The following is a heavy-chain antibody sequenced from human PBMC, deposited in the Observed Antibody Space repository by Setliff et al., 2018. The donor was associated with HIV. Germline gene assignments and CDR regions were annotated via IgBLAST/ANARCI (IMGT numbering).Heavy chain of an antibody. V-gene: IGHV4-39*01. CDR3: ARPHSGRGGGAWFDP. D-gene: IGHD6-19*01. CDR1: GDSINSGHYY. CDR2: ILNGETT. J-gene: IGHJ5*02. Sequence: SETLSLTCTVSGDSINSGHYYWGWIRQPPGKGLEWIGNILNGETTFYNPSLKSRVTLSVDTSKNQFSLRLASVTAADTAVYHCARPHSGRGGGAWFDPWGHGTLVTVSS.